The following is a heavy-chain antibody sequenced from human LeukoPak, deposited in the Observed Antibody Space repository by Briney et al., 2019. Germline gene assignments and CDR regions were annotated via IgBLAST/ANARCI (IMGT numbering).Heavy chain of an antibody. V-gene: IGHV1-2*02. J-gene: IGHJ4*02. Sequence: ASVKVSCKASRYTFTGYYMHWVRQAPGQGLEGMGWINPNSGGTNYAQKFQGRVTMTRDTSISTAYMELSRLRSDDTAVYYCARCPSWLVPYFDYWGQGTLVTVSS. CDR3: ARCPSWLVPYFDY. CDR1: RYTFTGYY. CDR2: INPNSGGT. D-gene: IGHD6-19*01.